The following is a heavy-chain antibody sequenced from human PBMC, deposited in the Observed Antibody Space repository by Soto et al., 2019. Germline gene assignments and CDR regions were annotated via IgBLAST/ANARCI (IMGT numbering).Heavy chain of an antibody. CDR1: GFPFSSYA. V-gene: IGHV3-23*01. CDR2: ISGSGAGT. Sequence: EVHLLESGGGLVQPGGSLRLSCAASGFPFSSYAMSWVRQAPGKGLEWVSGISGSGAGTYYADSVQGRFTISRDNSEHTLYLEMNSLRAEDTAVYYCANARYCSGGSCYGLPYYYGMDVWGQGTTVTVSS. J-gene: IGHJ6*02. D-gene: IGHD2-15*01. CDR3: ANARYCSGGSCYGLPYYYGMDV.